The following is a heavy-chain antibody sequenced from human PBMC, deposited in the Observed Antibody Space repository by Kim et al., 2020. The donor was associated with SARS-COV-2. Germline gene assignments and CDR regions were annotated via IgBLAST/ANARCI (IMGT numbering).Heavy chain of an antibody. D-gene: IGHD6-19*01. CDR3: ARALSHQPYRGCWYYFDY. V-gene: IGHV4-34*01. CDR2: INHSGST. J-gene: IGHJ4*02. Sequence: SETLSLTCAVSGGSFSDNYWSWIRQSPGKGLEWIGNINHSGSTTYNPSLKSRVTISLHMSENQFSLELRSVTAANTAFYFCARALSHQPYRGCWYYFDYWGQRKLVTVSS. CDR1: GGSFSDNY.